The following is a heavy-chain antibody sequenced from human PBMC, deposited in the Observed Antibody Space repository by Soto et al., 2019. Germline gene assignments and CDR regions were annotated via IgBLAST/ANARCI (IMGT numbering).Heavy chain of an antibody. J-gene: IGHJ6*02. CDR2: INAGNGNT. V-gene: IGHV1-3*01. D-gene: IGHD3-16*01. CDR1: GYSFTSYA. CDR3: AMVDVYVTPSPQDV. Sequence: ASVKVSCKASGYSFTSYAIHWMRQAPGQRLEWMGWINAGNGNTKVPQKFQGRVTFTRDTSASTVYMELRSLRSNDTAIYYCAMVDVYVTPSPQDVWGQGTTVTVSS.